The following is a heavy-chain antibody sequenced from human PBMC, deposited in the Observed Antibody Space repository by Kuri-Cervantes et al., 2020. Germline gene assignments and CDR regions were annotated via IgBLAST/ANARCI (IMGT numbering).Heavy chain of an antibody. D-gene: IGHD6-13*01. CDR3: ARHLGPASSSWSLGDY. Sequence: ESLKISCTVSGGSISSYYWSWIRQLPGKGLEWIGYIYYSGSTNYNPSLKSRVTISVDTSKNQFSLKLSSVTAADTAVYYCARHLGPASSSWSLGDYWGQGTLVTVSS. CDR2: IYYSGST. J-gene: IGHJ4*02. CDR1: GGSISSYY. V-gene: IGHV4-59*08.